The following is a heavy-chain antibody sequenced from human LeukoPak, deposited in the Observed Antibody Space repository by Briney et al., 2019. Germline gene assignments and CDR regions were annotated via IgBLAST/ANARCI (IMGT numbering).Heavy chain of an antibody. J-gene: IGHJ4*02. CDR1: GYTFTGYY. CDR2: IIPILGIA. CDR3: ARDPHPPYYFDY. V-gene: IGHV1-69*04. Sequence: ASVKVSCKASGYTFTGYYMHWVRQAPGQGLEWMGRIIPILGIANYAQKFQGRVTITADKSTSTAYMELSSLRSEDTAVYYCARDPHPPYYFDYWGQGTLVTVSS.